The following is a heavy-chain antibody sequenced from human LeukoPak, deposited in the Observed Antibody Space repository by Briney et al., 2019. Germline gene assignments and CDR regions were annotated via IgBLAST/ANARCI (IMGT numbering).Heavy chain of an antibody. CDR3: ARLSGNVVVPAAIRDY. CDR1: GGTFSSYA. Sequence: SVKVSCKASGGTFSSYAISWVRQAPGQGLEWMGGIIPIFGTANYAQKFQGRVTITADESTSTAYMELSSLRSGDTAVYYCARLSGNVVVPAAIRDYWGQGTLVTVSS. V-gene: IGHV1-69*13. CDR2: IIPIFGTA. D-gene: IGHD2-2*01. J-gene: IGHJ4*02.